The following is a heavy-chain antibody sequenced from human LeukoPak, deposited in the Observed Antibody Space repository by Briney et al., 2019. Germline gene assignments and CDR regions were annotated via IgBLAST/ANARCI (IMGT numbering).Heavy chain of an antibody. CDR1: GGSISSYY. Sequence: SETLSLTCTVSGGSISSYYWSWIRQPPGKGLEWIGYIYYSGSTNYNPSLKSRVTISVDTSKNQFSLKLSSVTAADTAVYYCARVLGYCSGGSCSGYGMDVWGQGTTVTVSS. D-gene: IGHD2-15*01. V-gene: IGHV4-59*01. J-gene: IGHJ6*02. CDR2: IYYSGST. CDR3: ARVLGYCSGGSCSGYGMDV.